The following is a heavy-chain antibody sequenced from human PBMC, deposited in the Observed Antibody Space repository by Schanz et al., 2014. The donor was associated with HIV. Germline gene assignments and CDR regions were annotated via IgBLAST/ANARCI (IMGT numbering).Heavy chain of an antibody. V-gene: IGHV3-74*01. CDR3: AREWVYYYYYGMDV. J-gene: IGHJ6*02. D-gene: IGHD6-13*01. CDR2: IYSDGSTT. CDR1: GFTFSSYW. Sequence: EVQLVESGGGVVQPGGSLRLSCAASGFTFSSYWMHWVRQVPGKGLVWVSRIYSDGSTTSYADSVKGRFTISRDNAKNSLYLQMKSLRDEDTAVYYCAREWVYYYYYGMDVWGQGTTVTVSS.